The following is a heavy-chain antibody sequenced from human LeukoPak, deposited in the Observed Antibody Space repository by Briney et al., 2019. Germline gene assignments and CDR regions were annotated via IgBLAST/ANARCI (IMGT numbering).Heavy chain of an antibody. CDR3: ARSPATGTADY. J-gene: IGHJ4*02. V-gene: IGHV3-7*01. CDR1: GFTVSSNY. CDR2: INNDAKEK. Sequence: GGSLRLSCAASGFTVSSNYMSWVRQTPGKGLEWVANINNDAKEKYYVDSVKGRFTISRDNTKNTLFLQLNSLRVEDTAVYYCARSPATGTADYWGQGTLVTVSS. D-gene: IGHD6-13*01.